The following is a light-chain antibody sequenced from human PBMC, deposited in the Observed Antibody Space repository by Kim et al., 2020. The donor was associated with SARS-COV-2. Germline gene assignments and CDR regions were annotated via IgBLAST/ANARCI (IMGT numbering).Light chain of an antibody. V-gene: IGKV1-5*03. CDR3: QQYNSYWT. Sequence: SASVGDRLTLTCRASQSISSWLAWDQQKPGKAPKLLIYKASSLESGVPSRFSGSGSGTEFTLTISSLQPDDFATYYCQQYNSYWTFGQGTKVDIK. J-gene: IGKJ1*01. CDR2: KAS. CDR1: QSISSW.